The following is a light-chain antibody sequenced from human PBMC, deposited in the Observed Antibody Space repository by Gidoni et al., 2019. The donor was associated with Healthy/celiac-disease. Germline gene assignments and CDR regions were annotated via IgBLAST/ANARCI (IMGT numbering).Light chain of an antibody. Sequence: DIQMTQSPSSLSASVGDRLTITCRASQSISSYLNWYQQKPGKAPKLLIYAASSLQSGVPSRFSGSGSGTDFTLTISSLQPEDFATYYYQQSYSTPWTFXQXTKVEIK. CDR3: QQSYSTPWT. CDR1: QSISSY. CDR2: AAS. J-gene: IGKJ1*01. V-gene: IGKV1-39*01.